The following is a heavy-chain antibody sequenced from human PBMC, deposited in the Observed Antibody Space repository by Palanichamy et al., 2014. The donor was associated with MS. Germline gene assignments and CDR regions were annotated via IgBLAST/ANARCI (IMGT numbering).Heavy chain of an antibody. V-gene: IGHV3-53*01. Sequence: EVQLVESGGGLIQPGGSLRLSCAASGFTVNTNYMTWVRQAPGKGLEWVSLIYSSGDTYYADSVKGRFTISRDKSRNTLYLQMNSLRVEDTAVYYCARALLKTLYSYYNGMDVWGQGTTVTVSS. CDR3: ARALLKTLYSYYNGMDV. CDR1: GFTVNTNY. J-gene: IGHJ6*02. CDR2: IYSSGDT.